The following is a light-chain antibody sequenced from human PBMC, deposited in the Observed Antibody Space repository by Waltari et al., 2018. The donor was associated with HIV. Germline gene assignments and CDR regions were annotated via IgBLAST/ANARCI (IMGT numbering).Light chain of an antibody. J-gene: IGLJ2*01. CDR2: EDD. Sequence: NFMQTQRHSVSESPGKTGTVSCTRSSGNNGTYLVSWYQRRPGSAPTTLLYEDDKRPSVVPALFSGSIDSSSNSASLTIAVLKTEDEADYYCQSYYLTNVVFGGGTKLTVL. V-gene: IGLV6-57*04. CDR1: SGNNGTYL. CDR3: QSYYLTNVV.